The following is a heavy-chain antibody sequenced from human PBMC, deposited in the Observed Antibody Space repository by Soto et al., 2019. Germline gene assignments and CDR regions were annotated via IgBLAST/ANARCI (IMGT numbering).Heavy chain of an antibody. CDR1: GFTFTSYA. CDR2: INAGGDT. D-gene: IGHD2-8*01. J-gene: IGHJ4*02. Sequence: EVQLLESGGGLVQPGGSLRLSCAASGFTFTSYAMNWVRQAPGKGLEWVTTINAGGDTYYADSVRGRFTISRDSSKNTLDLQMNSLRAEDTAVYLCAKAILGYCTNGVCYFDYWGQGTLVAVSS. CDR3: AKAILGYCTNGVCYFDY. V-gene: IGHV3-23*01.